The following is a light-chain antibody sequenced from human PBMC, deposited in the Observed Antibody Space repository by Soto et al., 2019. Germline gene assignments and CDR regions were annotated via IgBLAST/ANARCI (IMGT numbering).Light chain of an antibody. J-gene: IGKJ1*01. CDR3: QEYDNWPPEGP. CDR1: QSVTSNY. V-gene: IGKV3-20*01. Sequence: EIVLTQSPGTLSLSPGERATLSCRASQSVTSNYLAWYQHKPGQAPRLLIYDASSRATGIPDRFSGSGSATDFTLTISRLQSEDVAVYFCQEYDNWPPEGPFGQGTKVEI. CDR2: DAS.